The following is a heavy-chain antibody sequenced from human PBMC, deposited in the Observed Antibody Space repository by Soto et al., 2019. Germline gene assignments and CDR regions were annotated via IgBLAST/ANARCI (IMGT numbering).Heavy chain of an antibody. CDR2: ISFNGRKK. CDR1: GFNFTYNA. D-gene: IGHD3-9*01. V-gene: IGHV3-30*04. J-gene: IGHJ2*01. Sequence: QEQLVESGGGVVRPGKSLRLSCEASGFNFTYNAMHWVRQAPGKGLEWVAVISFNGRKKFYARSVKGRCTISRDNSKNTLYLQINSLRPGDTAVYYCARDWLRRDDILTPSWNFNLWGKGTLVTAS. CDR3: ARDWLRRDDILTPSWNFNL.